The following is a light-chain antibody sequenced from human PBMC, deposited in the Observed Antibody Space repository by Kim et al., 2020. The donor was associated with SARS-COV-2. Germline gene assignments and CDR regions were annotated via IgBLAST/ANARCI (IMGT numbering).Light chain of an antibody. CDR2: WAS. V-gene: IGKV4-1*01. Sequence: DFEMTQSPDSLAVSLGETATINCKSSQSVLYSSDNKDYLAWYQQKPGQPPKLLIYWASTRESGVPDRFSGSGSGTDFTPTISSLQAEDVAVYYCQQYYGIPVTFGGGTKVDIK. CDR3: QQYYGIPVT. CDR1: QSVLYSSDNKDY. J-gene: IGKJ4*01.